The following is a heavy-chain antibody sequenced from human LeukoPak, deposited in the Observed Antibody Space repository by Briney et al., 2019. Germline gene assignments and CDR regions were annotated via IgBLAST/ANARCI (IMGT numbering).Heavy chain of an antibody. CDR2: INHSGST. CDR1: GGSISSSSYY. D-gene: IGHD6-13*01. CDR3: ARGRSYSRDY. V-gene: IGHV4-39*07. Sequence: PSETLSLTCTVSGGSISSSSYYWGWIRQPPGKGLEWIGEINHSGSTNYNPSLKSRVTISVDTSKNQFSLKLSSVTAADTAVYYCARGRSYSRDYWGQGTLVTVSS. J-gene: IGHJ4*02.